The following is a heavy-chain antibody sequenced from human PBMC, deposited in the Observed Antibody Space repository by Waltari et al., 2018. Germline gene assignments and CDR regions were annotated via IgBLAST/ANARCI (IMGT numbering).Heavy chain of an antibody. V-gene: IGHV3-53*02. J-gene: IGHJ3*02. Sequence: EVQLVETGGGLIQPGGSLRLSCAASGFTVSSNYMSWVRQAPGKGLEWVSVIYSGGSTYSADSVKGRFTISRDNSKNTLYLQMNSLVAEDTAVYYCARDMGATGLDAFDIWGQGTMVTVSS. D-gene: IGHD1-26*01. CDR2: IYSGGST. CDR1: GFTVSSNY. CDR3: ARDMGATGLDAFDI.